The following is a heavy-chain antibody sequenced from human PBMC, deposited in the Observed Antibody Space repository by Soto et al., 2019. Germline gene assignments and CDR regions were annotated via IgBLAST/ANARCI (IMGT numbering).Heavy chain of an antibody. CDR2: VYYTGST. J-gene: IGHJ4*01. D-gene: IGHD5-18*01. Sequence: QVQLQESGPGLVKPSQTLSLTCTVSGGSIRSGDYYWTWIRQPPGKGLEWIGYVYYTGSTNYNPSPKGRVTMSVDTSKDQFSRKPSSVTAADTAVYYCVGVDGYSYGYSFDYWGHGTLVTVSS. CDR1: GGSIRSGDYY. CDR3: VGVDGYSYGYSFDY. V-gene: IGHV4-30-4*01.